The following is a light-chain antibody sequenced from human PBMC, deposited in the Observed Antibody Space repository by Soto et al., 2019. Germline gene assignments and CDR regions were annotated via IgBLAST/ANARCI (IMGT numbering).Light chain of an antibody. CDR3: LQYGSSPYT. V-gene: IGKV3-20*01. CDR2: GAS. Sequence: EIVLTQSPGTLSLSPGERATLSCRASQSVSSSYLAWYQQKPGQAPRPLIYGASSRATGIPDRFSGSGSGTYFTLTISRLEHEDFAVYYCLQYGSSPYTFGQGTKLEIK. CDR1: QSVSSSY. J-gene: IGKJ2*01.